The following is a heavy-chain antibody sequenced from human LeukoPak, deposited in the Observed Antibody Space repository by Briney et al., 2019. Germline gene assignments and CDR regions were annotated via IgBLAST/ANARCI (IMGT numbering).Heavy chain of an antibody. CDR1: GFTFSSYW. D-gene: IGHD6-13*01. CDR3: ARDIAAAGLFFDY. J-gene: IGHJ4*02. Sequence: GGSLRLSCAASGFTFSSYWISWVRQAPGKGLEWVANMKYDGSEKDYVDSVKGRFTISRDNAKNSLYLQMNSLRAEDTAVYYCARDIAAAGLFFDYWGQGTLVTVSS. CDR2: MKYDGSEK. V-gene: IGHV3-7*01.